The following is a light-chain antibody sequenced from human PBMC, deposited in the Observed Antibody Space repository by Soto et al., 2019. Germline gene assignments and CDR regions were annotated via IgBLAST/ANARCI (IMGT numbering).Light chain of an antibody. V-gene: IGLV2-14*01. CDR1: SSDVGDYNY. CDR2: EVS. J-gene: IGLJ1*01. Sequence: QSVLTQPASVAGSPGQSITISCTGTSSDVGDYNYVSWYQQLPGKAPKVMIYEVSNRPSGVSNRFSGSKSGITASLTISGLQAEDEADYYCNSFTTSSTYVFGTGTKVTVL. CDR3: NSFTTSSTYV.